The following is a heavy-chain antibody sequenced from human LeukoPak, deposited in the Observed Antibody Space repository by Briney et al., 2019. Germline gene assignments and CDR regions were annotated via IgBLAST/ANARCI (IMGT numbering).Heavy chain of an antibody. Sequence: SETLSLTCAVSGGSIGSSNWWSWVRQPPGKGLEWIGEIYHSGSTNYNPSLKSRVTISVDKSKNQFSLKLSSVTAADTAVYYCARAPHYYGSGSYLWGSYYYGMDVWGKGTTVTVSS. CDR2: IYHSGST. D-gene: IGHD3-10*01. CDR3: ARAPHYYGSGSYLWGSYYYGMDV. J-gene: IGHJ6*04. CDR1: GGSIGSSNW. V-gene: IGHV4-4*02.